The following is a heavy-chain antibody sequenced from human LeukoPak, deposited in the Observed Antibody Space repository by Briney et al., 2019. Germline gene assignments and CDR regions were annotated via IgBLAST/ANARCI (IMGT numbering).Heavy chain of an antibody. CDR2: IYSGDTT. D-gene: IGHD3-10*01. V-gene: IGHV3-66*01. CDR3: ARERPGSRVLDY. CDR1: GFIVSNNH. Sequence: SGGSLRLSCAASGFIVSNNHINWIRQAPGKGLEWVSIIYSGDTTYYSDSVKGRFILSSDNSKNMLYLQVNSLRVEDTAVYYCARERPGSRVLDYWGQGTVVTVSS. J-gene: IGHJ4*02.